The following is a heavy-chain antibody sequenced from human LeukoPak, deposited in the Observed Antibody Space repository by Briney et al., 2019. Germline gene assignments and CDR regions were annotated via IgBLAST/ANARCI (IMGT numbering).Heavy chain of an antibody. CDR2: INHSGST. CDR1: GGSFSGYY. V-gene: IGHV4-34*01. D-gene: IGHD2-15*01. Sequence: SGTLSLTGAVYGGSFSGYYWSWIRQPPGKGLEWIGEINHSGSTNYNPSLKSRVTISVDTSKNQFSLKLSSVTAADTAVYYCARAGEYCSGGSCYLWFDPWGQGTLVTVSS. J-gene: IGHJ5*02. CDR3: ARAGEYCSGGSCYLWFDP.